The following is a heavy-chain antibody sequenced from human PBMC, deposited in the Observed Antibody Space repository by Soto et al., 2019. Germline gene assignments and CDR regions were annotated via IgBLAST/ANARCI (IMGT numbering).Heavy chain of an antibody. CDR1: GYSFTSYW. V-gene: IGHV5-51*01. CDR2: IYPGDSDT. Sequence: LGESLKTSCKGPGYSFTSYWIGWVRQMPGKGLEWLGIIYPGDSDTRYSPSFQGQVTISADKSISTAYLQWSSLKASDTAMYYCARLRPFMITFGGVIPRGGMDVWGQGTTVTVS. CDR3: ARLRPFMITFGGVIPRGGMDV. D-gene: IGHD3-16*02. J-gene: IGHJ6*02.